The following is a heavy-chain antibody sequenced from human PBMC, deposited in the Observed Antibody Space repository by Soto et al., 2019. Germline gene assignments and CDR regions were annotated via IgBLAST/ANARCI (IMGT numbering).Heavy chain of an antibody. CDR3: ARDRGYYDSSGSYYYYGMDV. V-gene: IGHV3-13*04. J-gene: IGHJ6*02. CDR1: GFTFSSYD. Sequence: GGSLRLSCAASGFTFSSYDMHWVRQATGKGLEWVSAIGTAGDTYYPGSVKGRFTISRENAKNSLYLQMNSLRAGDTAVYYCARDRGYYDSSGSYYYYGMDVWGQGTTVTVS. D-gene: IGHD3-22*01. CDR2: IGTAGDT.